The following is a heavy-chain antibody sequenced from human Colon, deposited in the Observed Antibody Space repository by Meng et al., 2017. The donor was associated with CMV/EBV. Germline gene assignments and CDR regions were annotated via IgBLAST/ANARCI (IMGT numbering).Heavy chain of an antibody. CDR2: IIPMSGSL. J-gene: IGHJ4*02. D-gene: IGHD3-16*01. CDR3: ARSHSLGENRPFDY. V-gene: IGHV1-69*05. CDR1: GADVRKYG. Sequence: SGADVRKYGVIWARQAPGQGVEWMGGIIPMSGSLKYAQKFQDRLTVTTDKSTNIAYMELRSLTTEDTAIYFCARSHSLGENRPFDYWGQGTLVTVSS.